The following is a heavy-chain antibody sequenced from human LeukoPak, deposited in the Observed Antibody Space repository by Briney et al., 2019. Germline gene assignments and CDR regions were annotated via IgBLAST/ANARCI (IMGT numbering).Heavy chain of an antibody. CDR3: ARGKSRRSGYYGDY. D-gene: IGHD3-3*01. CDR2: MNPNSGNT. J-gene: IGHJ4*02. Sequence: GASVKVSCKASGYTFTSYDINWVRQATGQGLEWMGWMNPNSGNTGYAQKFQGRVTITRNTSISTAYMELSSLRSEDTAVYYCARGKSRRSGYYGDYWGQGTLVTVSS. V-gene: IGHV1-8*03. CDR1: GYTFTSYD.